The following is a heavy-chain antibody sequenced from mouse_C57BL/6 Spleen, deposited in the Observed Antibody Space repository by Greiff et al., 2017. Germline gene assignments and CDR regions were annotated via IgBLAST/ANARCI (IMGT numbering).Heavy chain of an antibody. CDR1: GFNIKDDY. CDR3: TTTVVARNWFAY. CDR2: IDPENGDT. D-gene: IGHD1-1*01. Sequence: VQLQQSGAELVRPGASVKLSCTASGFNIKDDYMHWVKQRPEQGLEWIGWIDPENGDTEYASKFQGKATITADTSSNTAYLQLSSLTSEDTAVYYCTTTVVARNWFAYGGQGTLVTVSA. V-gene: IGHV14-4*01. J-gene: IGHJ3*01.